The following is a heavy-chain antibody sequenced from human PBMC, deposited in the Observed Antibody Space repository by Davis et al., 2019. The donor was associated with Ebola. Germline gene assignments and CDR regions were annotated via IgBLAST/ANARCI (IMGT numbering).Heavy chain of an antibody. D-gene: IGHD2-15*01. CDR3: AKWDCSGGSCYGFDY. CDR2: ISGSGGST. V-gene: IGHV3-23*01. Sequence: PGGSLRLSCAASGFTFSSYSMNWVRQAPGKGLEWVSAISGSGGSTYYADSVKGRFTISRDNSKNTLYLQMNSLRAEDTAVYYCAKWDCSGGSCYGFDYWGQGTLVTVSS. CDR1: GFTFSSYS. J-gene: IGHJ4*02.